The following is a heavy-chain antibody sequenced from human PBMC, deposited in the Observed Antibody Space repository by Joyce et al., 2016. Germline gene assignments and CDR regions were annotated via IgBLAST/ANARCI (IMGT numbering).Heavy chain of an antibody. Sequence: EVQLVESGGGLVQPGGSLSLCCAASGLPFTTYWMTWVRQAPGKGLGGVASKNQEGSTKYVVDSVSGRFTISRDTAKNSLYQQMNSLRVEDTAVYYCARNYPNYDLIDYWGQGTLVTVSS. CDR2: KNQEGSTK. V-gene: IGHV3-7*01. CDR1: GLPFTTYW. CDR3: ARNYPNYDLIDY. J-gene: IGHJ4*02. D-gene: IGHD3-22*01.